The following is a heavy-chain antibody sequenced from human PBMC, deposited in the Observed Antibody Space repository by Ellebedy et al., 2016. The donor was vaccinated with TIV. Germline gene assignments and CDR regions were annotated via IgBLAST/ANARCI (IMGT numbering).Heavy chain of an antibody. CDR1: GFTVSSTN. J-gene: IGHJ1*01. Sequence: PGGSLRLSCAGTGFTVSSTNMNWVRQAPGKGLYWVSVIDSGGNTEYADSLKGRFIVSRDNFKNTMSLQMNSLRVEDTAVYYCSRELFNRNFGSQYWGRGTLVTVSS. V-gene: IGHV3-66*01. CDR3: SRELFNRNFGSQY. CDR2: IDSGGNT. D-gene: IGHD1-14*01.